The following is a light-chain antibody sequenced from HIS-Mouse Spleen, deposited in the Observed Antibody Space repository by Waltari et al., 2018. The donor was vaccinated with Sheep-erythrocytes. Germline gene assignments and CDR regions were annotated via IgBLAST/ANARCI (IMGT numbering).Light chain of an antibody. CDR3: CSYAGSSTPWV. J-gene: IGLJ3*02. CDR1: SSDVGSYNL. Sequence: QSALTQPGSVSGPPGQSITISCTGTSSDVGSYNLVSWYQQHPGKAPKLMIYEGSKRPSGVSNRFSGSKSGNTASLTISGLQAEDEADYYCCSYAGSSTPWVFGGGTKLTVL. CDR2: EGS. V-gene: IGLV2-23*01.